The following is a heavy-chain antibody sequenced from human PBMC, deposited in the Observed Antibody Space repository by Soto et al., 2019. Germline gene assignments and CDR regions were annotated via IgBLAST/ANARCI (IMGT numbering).Heavy chain of an antibody. Sequence: GGSLRLSCAASGFSFSNYAMSWVRQAPGKGLEWVSTLSTSGGSTYYADSVKGRFTISRDSSTNTLFLQMNSLRAEDTAVYFCAIRIYCGSTSCPGAFDIWGQGTMVTVSS. CDR2: LSTSGGST. CDR1: GFSFSNYA. V-gene: IGHV3-23*01. CDR3: AIRIYCGSTSCPGAFDI. J-gene: IGHJ3*02. D-gene: IGHD2-2*01.